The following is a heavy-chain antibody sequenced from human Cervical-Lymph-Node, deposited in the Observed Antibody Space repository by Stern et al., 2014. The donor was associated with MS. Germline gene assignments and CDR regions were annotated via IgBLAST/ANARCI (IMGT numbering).Heavy chain of an antibody. D-gene: IGHD2-21*02. Sequence: QVQLQESGPGLVKPSQTLSLTCTASGGSFSSEDNYWTWIRQHPGKGMAWIGYIHYAGTTYYNPSLKSRVTISLDRSKNQFSLKMKSVTAADTAVYFCAVTPGTNWFDPWGQGTLVTVSS. CDR2: IHYAGTT. V-gene: IGHV4-30-4*01. J-gene: IGHJ5*02. CDR3: AVTPGTNWFDP. CDR1: GGSFSSEDNY.